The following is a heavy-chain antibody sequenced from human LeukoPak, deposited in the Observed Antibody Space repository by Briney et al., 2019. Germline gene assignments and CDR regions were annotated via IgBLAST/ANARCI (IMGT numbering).Heavy chain of an antibody. J-gene: IGHJ4*02. CDR2: TSTYNDGK. CDR3: GAGHPRVDY. V-gene: IGHV1-18*01. Sequence: ASVKVSCKASGGTFSSYAISWVRQAPGQGLEWMGWTSTYNDGKNYAQSLQGRITMTTDTSTNTAYMELSSLRSDDTAVYYCGAGHPRVDYWGQGTLVTVSS. CDR1: GGTFSSYA.